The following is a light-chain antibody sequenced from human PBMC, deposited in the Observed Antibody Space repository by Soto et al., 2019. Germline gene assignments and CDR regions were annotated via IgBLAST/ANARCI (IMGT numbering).Light chain of an antibody. CDR1: SSDVGGYNY. CDR2: DVS. V-gene: IGLV2-11*01. J-gene: IGLJ2*01. CDR3: CSYAGSYTLV. Sequence: QSVLTQPRSVSGSPGQSVTLSCTGTSSDVGGYNYVSWYQQHPGQAPKLMIYDVSKRPSGVPDRFSGSKSGNTASLTISGLQAEDEADYYCCSYAGSYTLVFGGGTKLTVL.